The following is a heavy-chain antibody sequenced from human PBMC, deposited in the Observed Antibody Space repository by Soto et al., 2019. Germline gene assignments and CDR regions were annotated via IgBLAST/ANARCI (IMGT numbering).Heavy chain of an antibody. CDR1: GGSISSGDYY. CDR3: ARDVVVTAGVFDY. CDR2: IYYSGST. D-gene: IGHD2-21*02. J-gene: IGHJ4*02. V-gene: IGHV4-30-4*01. Sequence: SETLSLTCTVSGGSISSGDYYWSWIRQPPGKGLEWIGYIYYSGSTYYNPSLKSRVTISVDTSKNQFSLTLSSVTAADTAVYYCARDVVVTAGVFDYWGQGTLVTVSS.